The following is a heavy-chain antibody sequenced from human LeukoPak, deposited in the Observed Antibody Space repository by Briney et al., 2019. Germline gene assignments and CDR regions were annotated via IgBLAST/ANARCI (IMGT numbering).Heavy chain of an antibody. Sequence: SETLSLTCIVSGGSFSGYYWSWIRQPPGKGLEWIGEINHSGSTNYDPSLKSRVTISVDTSKNQFSLKLSSVTAADTAVYYCATHLIICGYSYGSDPFDYWGQGTLVTVSS. J-gene: IGHJ4*02. CDR3: ATHLIICGYSYGSDPFDY. D-gene: IGHD5-18*01. V-gene: IGHV4-34*01. CDR1: GGSFSGYY. CDR2: INHSGST.